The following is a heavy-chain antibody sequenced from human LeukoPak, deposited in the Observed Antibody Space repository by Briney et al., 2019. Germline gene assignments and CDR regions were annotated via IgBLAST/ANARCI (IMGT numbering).Heavy chain of an antibody. CDR2: INPSGNNT. CDR3: AREAYGSETYYSVDY. J-gene: IGHJ4*01. V-gene: IGHV1-46*01. D-gene: IGHD3-10*01. Sequence: ASVKVSCKASGYTFTTYHMHWVRQAPGQGLEWMGIINPSGNNTNYAQKFQGRVTMTKDTSTNTVYMELSSLRSEDAAIYHCAREAYGSETYYSVDYWGHGTLVTVSS. CDR1: GYTFTTYH.